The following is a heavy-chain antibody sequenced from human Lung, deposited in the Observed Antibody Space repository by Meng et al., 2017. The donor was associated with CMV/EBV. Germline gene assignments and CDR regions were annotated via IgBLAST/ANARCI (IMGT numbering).Heavy chain of an antibody. CDR2: ITGSGGST. Sequence: EFTFRSYAMSWVRQGPGGGLAWVSAITGSGGSTYYADSVKGRFTVSRDNSKNTLYLQMNSLRAEDTAVYYCAKAFSASWYREYYDDWGQGTLVTVSS. V-gene: IGHV3-23*01. CDR1: EFTFRSYA. D-gene: IGHD6-13*01. CDR3: AKAFSASWYREYYDD. J-gene: IGHJ4*02.